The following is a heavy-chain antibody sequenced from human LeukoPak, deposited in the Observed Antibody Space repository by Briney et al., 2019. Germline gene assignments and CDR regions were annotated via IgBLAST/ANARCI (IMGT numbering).Heavy chain of an antibody. D-gene: IGHD2-21*02. Sequence: GGSLRLSCAASGFTFSSYWMGWVRQAPGKGPEWVANIKQDGSEIHHVDSVEGRFTISRENAKNSLYLQMNSLRVEDTAVYYCAKSVVTAIGAFDIWGQGTMVSVSS. V-gene: IGHV3-7*01. J-gene: IGHJ3*02. CDR3: AKSVVTAIGAFDI. CDR1: GFTFSSYW. CDR2: IKQDGSEI.